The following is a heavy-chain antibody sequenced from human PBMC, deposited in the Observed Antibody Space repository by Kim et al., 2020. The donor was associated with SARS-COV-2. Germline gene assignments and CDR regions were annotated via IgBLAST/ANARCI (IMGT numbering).Heavy chain of an antibody. V-gene: IGHV3-30-3*01. CDR2: ISYDGSNK. D-gene: IGHD3-10*01. Sequence: GGSLRLSCAASGFTFSSYAMHWVRQAPGKGLEWVAVISYDGSNKYYADSVKGRFTISRDNSKNTLYLQMNSLRAEDTAVYYCARGSDGSGSYYTPFGYWGQGTLVTVSS. CDR3: ARGSDGSGSYYTPFGY. CDR1: GFTFSSYA. J-gene: IGHJ4*02.